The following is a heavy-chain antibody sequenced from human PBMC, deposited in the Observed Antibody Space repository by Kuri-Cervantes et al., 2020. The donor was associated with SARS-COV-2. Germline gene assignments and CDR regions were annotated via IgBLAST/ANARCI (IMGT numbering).Heavy chain of an antibody. J-gene: IGHJ4*02. V-gene: IGHV3-33*08. CDR1: GFTFSSYA. Sequence: GESLKISCAASGFTFSSYAMHWVRQAPGKGLEWVAVIWYDGSNKYYADSVKGRFTTSRDNSKNTLYLQMNSLRAEDTAVYFCARGRVGVQDFWGQGTLVTVSS. CDR3: ARGRVGVQDF. CDR2: IWYDGSNK. D-gene: IGHD2-21*01.